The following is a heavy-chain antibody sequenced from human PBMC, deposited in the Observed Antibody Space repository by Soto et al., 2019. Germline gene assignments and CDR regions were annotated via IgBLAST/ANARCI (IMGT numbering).Heavy chain of an antibody. D-gene: IGHD3-10*01. CDR2: ISSNGGST. CDR3: ARVSYYGSGSYYNFGGRFIYGMDV. J-gene: IGHJ6*02. V-gene: IGHV3-64*01. Sequence: GGSLRLSCAASGFTFSSYAMHWVRQAPGKGLEYVSAISSNGGSTYYANSVKGRFTISRDNSKNTLYLQMGSLRAEDMAVYYCARVSYYGSGSYYNFGGRFIYGMDVWGQGTTVTVSS. CDR1: GFTFSSYA.